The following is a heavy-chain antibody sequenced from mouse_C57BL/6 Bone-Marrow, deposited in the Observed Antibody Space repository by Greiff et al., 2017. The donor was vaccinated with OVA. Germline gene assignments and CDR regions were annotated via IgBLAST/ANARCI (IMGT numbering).Heavy chain of an antibody. V-gene: IGHV3-6*01. CDR2: ISYDGSN. J-gene: IGHJ4*01. CDR1: GYSITSGYY. Sequence: DVKLQESGPGLVKPSQSLSLTCSVTGYSITSGYYWNWIRQFPGNKLEWMGYISYDGSNNYNPSLKNRISITRDTSKNQFFLKLNSVTTEDTATYYCANYAMDYWGQGTSVTVSS. CDR3: ANYAMDY.